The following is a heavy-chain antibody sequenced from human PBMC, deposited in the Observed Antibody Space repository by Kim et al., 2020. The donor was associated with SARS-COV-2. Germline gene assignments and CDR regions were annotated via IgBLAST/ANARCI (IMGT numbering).Heavy chain of an antibody. CDR1: GGSFSGYY. Sequence: SETLSLTCAVYGGSFSGYYRSWIRQPPGKGLEWIGEINHSGSTNYNPSLKSRVTISVDTSKNQFSLKLSSVTAADTAVYYCARVVILQYYYYYYMDVWGKGTTVTVSS. V-gene: IGHV4-34*01. CDR2: INHSGST. D-gene: IGHD3-22*01. J-gene: IGHJ6*03. CDR3: ARVVILQYYYYYYMDV.